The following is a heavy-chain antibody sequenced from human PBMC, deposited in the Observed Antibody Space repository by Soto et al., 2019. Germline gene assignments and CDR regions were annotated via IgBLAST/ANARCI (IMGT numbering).Heavy chain of an antibody. CDR3: ARGGVSTRTFDY. D-gene: IGHD3-3*01. CDR2: IYPNDSDT. V-gene: IGHV5-51*01. Sequence: PGESLKISCKGSGYNFSGYWIAWVRQMPGKGLELMGIIYPNDSDTRYRPSFQGQVTMPADKSISSAYLQWSSLRASDTAMYYCARGGVSTRTFDYWGQGTPVTVSS. CDR1: GYNFSGYW. J-gene: IGHJ4*02.